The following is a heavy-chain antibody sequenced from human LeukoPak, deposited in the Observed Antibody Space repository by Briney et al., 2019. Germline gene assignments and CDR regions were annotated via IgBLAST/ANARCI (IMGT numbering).Heavy chain of an antibody. V-gene: IGHV3-74*01. CDR3: TRDGYSFGHDFDY. CDR1: GFTFSSYW. CDR2: IKGDGSST. J-gene: IGHJ4*02. Sequence: GGSLRLSCAASGFTFSSYWMHWVRHTPGKGLVWVSRIKGDGSSTSYADSVKGRFTISRDNAKNTLYLQMNSLRAEDTAVYYCTRDGYSFGHDFDYWGQGTLVTVSS. D-gene: IGHD5-18*01.